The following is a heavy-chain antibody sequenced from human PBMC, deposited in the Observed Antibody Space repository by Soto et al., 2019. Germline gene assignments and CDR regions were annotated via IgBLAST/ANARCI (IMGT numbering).Heavy chain of an antibody. CDR1: GFTFSSNH. CDR2: IYSGGST. D-gene: IGHD3-22*01. Sequence: GGSLRLSCAASGFTFSSNHMNWVRQAPGKGLEWVSLIYSGGSTYYADSVKGRFTISRDNSKNTLYLQMSSLRVEDTAVYYCATRPLLPGAPWGQGTMVTVSS. V-gene: IGHV3-53*01. J-gene: IGHJ3*01. CDR3: ATRPLLPGAP.